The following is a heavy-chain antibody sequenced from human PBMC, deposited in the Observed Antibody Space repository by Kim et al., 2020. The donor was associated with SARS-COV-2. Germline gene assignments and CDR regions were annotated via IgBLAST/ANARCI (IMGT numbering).Heavy chain of an antibody. V-gene: IGHV3-33*01. J-gene: IGHJ4*02. CDR3: ARRGYDYVWGSYRSNEFDY. CDR1: GFTFSSYG. D-gene: IGHD3-16*02. CDR2: IWYDGSNK. Sequence: GGSLRLSCAASGFTFSSYGMHWVRQAPGKGLEWVAVIWYDGSNKYYADSVKGRFTISRDNSKNTLYLQMNSLRAEDTAVYYCARRGYDYVWGSYRSNEFDYWGQGTLVTVSS.